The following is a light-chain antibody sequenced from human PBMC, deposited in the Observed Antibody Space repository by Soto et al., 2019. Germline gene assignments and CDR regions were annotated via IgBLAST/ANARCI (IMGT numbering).Light chain of an antibody. Sequence: AIQMTQSPSSLSAAVGDRVTITCRASQDIRNELGWYQQKPGKAPNLLIYAASSLHTGVPSRFSGSGSGSYFTLTISGLQPDDFATYYCLQDYNHPRTFGRGTKVEVK. J-gene: IGKJ1*01. CDR1: QDIRNE. V-gene: IGKV1-6*02. CDR2: AAS. CDR3: LQDYNHPRT.